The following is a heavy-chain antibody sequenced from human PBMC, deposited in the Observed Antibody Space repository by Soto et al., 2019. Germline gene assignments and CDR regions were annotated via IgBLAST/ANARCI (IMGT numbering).Heavy chain of an antibody. Sequence: SETLSLTCTVSGGSISSYYWSWIRQPPGKGLEWIGYIYYSGSTNYNPSLKSRVTISVDTSKNQFSLKLSSVTAADTAVYYCATWRYFDSPYYYGMDVWGQGTTVTVSS. CDR1: GGSISSYY. CDR3: ATWRYFDSPYYYGMDV. D-gene: IGHD3-9*01. J-gene: IGHJ6*02. CDR2: IYYSGST. V-gene: IGHV4-59*01.